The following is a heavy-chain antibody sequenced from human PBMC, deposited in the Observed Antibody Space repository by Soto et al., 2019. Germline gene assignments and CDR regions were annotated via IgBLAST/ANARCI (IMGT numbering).Heavy chain of an antibody. CDR2: IVVGSGNT. CDR1: GFTFTSSA. Sequence: GASVKVSCKASGFTFTSSAMQWVRQARGQRLEWIGWIVVGSGNTNYAQKFQERVTITRDMSTSTAYMELSSLRSEDTAVYYCAATDPDSSGWYEDNWFDPWGQGTLVTVSS. CDR3: AATDPDSSGWYEDNWFDP. J-gene: IGHJ5*02. D-gene: IGHD6-19*01. V-gene: IGHV1-58*02.